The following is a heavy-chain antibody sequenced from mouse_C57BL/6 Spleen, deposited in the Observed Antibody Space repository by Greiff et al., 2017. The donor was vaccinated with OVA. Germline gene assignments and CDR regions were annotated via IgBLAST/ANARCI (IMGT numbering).Heavy chain of an antibody. CDR1: GFSLSTSGMG. Sequence: QVTLKVSGPGILQSSQTLSLTCSFSGFSLSTSGMGVSWIRQPSGKGLEWLAHIYWDDDKRYNPSLKSRLTISKDASRNQVFLKITSVDTADTATYYCARRPPDYYGSSHYAMDYWGQGTSVTVSS. V-gene: IGHV8-12*01. J-gene: IGHJ4*01. D-gene: IGHD1-1*01. CDR2: IYWDDDK. CDR3: ARRPPDYYGSSHYAMDY.